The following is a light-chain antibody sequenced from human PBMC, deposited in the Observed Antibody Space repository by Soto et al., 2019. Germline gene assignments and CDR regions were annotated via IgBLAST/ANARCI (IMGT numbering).Light chain of an antibody. CDR1: QTISNW. Sequence: DIQMTQSPSTLSASGGDRVTITCRASQTISNWLAWYQHRPGKAPKLLIYRASNLETGVPSRFGGSGSGTEFTLTISSLQPEDSATYFCQQYNPYPWTFGQGTKVEIK. V-gene: IGKV1-5*03. CDR3: QQYNPYPWT. J-gene: IGKJ1*01. CDR2: RAS.